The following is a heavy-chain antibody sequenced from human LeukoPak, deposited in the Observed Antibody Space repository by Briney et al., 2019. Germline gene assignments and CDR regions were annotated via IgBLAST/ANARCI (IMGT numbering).Heavy chain of an antibody. CDR3: AKSWGYTRPYYNYMDV. D-gene: IGHD3-16*02. Sequence: GGSLRLSCAASGFTFSSYAMSWVRQAPGKGLEWVSAIIGSGGSTYYADSVKGRFTISRDNSKNTLYLQMNSLRAEDTAVYYCAKSWGYTRPYYNYMDVWGKGTTVTVSS. J-gene: IGHJ6*03. CDR2: IIGSGGST. CDR1: GFTFSSYA. V-gene: IGHV3-23*01.